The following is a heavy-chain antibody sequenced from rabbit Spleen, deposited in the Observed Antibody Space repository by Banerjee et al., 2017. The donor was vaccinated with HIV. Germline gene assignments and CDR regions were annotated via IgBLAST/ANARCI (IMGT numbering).Heavy chain of an antibody. CDR2: IDPVFGTT. Sequence: QEQLVESGGGLVQPEGSLTLTCTASGFSFSRDYWICWVRQAPGKGLEWIGYIDPVFGTTYYASWAKGRFTISKTSSTTVTLQMTSLTVADTATYFCAREKSGIVGYDLWGPGTLVTVS. V-gene: IGHV1S45*01. CDR1: GFSFSRDYW. J-gene: IGHJ4*01. D-gene: IGHD6-1*01. CDR3: AREKSGIVGYDL.